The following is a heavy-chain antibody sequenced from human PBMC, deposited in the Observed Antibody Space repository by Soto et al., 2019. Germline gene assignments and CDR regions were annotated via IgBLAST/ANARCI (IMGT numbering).Heavy chain of an antibody. CDR1: GYTFTNSY. V-gene: IGHV1-46*01. CDR2: IYANSGNT. Sequence: ASVKVSCKASGYTFTNSYIHWVRQALGQGPEWMGIIYANSGNTRYAQKFQGRVTITRDTSASTAYMELSSLRSEDTAVYYCASSYSNYALIDYYYYGMDVWGQGTTVTVSS. CDR3: ASSYSNYALIDYYYYGMDV. J-gene: IGHJ6*02. D-gene: IGHD4-4*01.